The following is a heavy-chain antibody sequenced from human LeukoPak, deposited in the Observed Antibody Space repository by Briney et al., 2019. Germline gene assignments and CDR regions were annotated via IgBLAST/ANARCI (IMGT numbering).Heavy chain of an antibody. D-gene: IGHD5-24*01. CDR1: GFTFSSYG. J-gene: IGHJ4*02. CDR2: IWYDGSDK. V-gene: IGHV3-33*01. CDR3: ARDPRRDGYNLSWFDC. Sequence: GGSLRLSCAASGFTFSSYGMHWVRQAPGKGLEWVAVIWYDGSDKYYADSVKGRFTISRDNSKNTLYLQMNSLRAEDTAVYYCARDPRRDGYNLSWFDCWGQGTLVTVSS.